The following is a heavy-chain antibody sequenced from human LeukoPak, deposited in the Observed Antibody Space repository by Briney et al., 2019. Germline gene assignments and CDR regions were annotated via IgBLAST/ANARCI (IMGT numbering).Heavy chain of an antibody. CDR3: ARLTGITIFGVVIPNIRDSYYGMDV. D-gene: IGHD3-3*01. CDR1: GYSFTSYW. Sequence: GESLKISCMGSGYSFTSYWIGWVRQMPGKGLEWMGIIYPGDSDTRYSPSFQGQVTISADKSISTAYLQWSSLKASDTAMYYYARLTGITIFGVVIPNIRDSYYGMDVWGQGTTVTVSS. V-gene: IGHV5-51*01. CDR2: IYPGDSDT. J-gene: IGHJ6*02.